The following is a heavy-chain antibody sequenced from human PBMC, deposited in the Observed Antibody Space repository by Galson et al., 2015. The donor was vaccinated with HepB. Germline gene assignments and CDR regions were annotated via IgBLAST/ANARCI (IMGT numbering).Heavy chain of an antibody. J-gene: IGHJ4*02. CDR1: GFTFRNHN. CDR3: GGSGLPTTGLDY. V-gene: IGHV3-69-1*01. Sequence: SLRLSCAVSGFTFRNHNMHWVRQAAGRGLEWVAVIISGNTIYYADSVKGRFTSSRDNAKNSLYLQMNSLRAEDTALYYCGGSGLPTTGLDYWGQGTLVTVSS. D-gene: IGHD1-1*01. CDR2: IISGNTI.